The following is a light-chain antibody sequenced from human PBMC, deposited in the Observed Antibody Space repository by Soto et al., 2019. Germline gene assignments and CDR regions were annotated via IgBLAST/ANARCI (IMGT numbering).Light chain of an antibody. J-gene: IGKJ3*01. CDR3: QQYSASPRT. CDR2: SAS. Sequence: EVVLTQSPGTLSLSPGERATLSCRASRTVYGNYLAWYHQKPGQAPRLLIHSASTRAPGIPDRFSASGAGTDFTLTISRLEPEDSAVYYCQQYSASPRTFGPGTKVDIK. CDR1: RTVYGNY. V-gene: IGKV3-20*01.